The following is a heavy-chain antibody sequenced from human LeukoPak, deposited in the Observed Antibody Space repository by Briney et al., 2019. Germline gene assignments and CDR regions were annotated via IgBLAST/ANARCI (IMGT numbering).Heavy chain of an antibody. CDR2: IIPILGIA. D-gene: IGHD1-26*01. J-gene: IGHJ3*02. Sequence: SVKVSCKASGGTFSSYAISWVRQAPGQGLEWMGRIIPILGIANYAQKFQGRVTITADKSTSTAYMELSSLRSEDTAVYYRARSIVGATGAFDIWGQGTMVTVSS. V-gene: IGHV1-69*04. CDR1: GGTFSSYA. CDR3: ARSIVGATGAFDI.